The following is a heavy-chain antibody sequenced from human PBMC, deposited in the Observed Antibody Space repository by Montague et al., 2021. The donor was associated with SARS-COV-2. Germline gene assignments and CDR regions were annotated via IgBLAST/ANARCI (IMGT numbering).Heavy chain of an antibody. CDR3: ARLMRYFDSSGSPTAFDF. CDR2: IYYTGNT. D-gene: IGHD3-22*01. CDR1: GGSITNNIDY. J-gene: IGHJ3*01. V-gene: IGHV4-39*02. Sequence: SETLSLTCTVSGGSITNNIDYWAWIRQPPGKGLEWIGCIYYTGNTYYNPSLKSRVTISVVTSKNHFTLKLSSVTAAETAVYYCARLMRYFDSSGSPTAFDFWGQGTMVTVSS.